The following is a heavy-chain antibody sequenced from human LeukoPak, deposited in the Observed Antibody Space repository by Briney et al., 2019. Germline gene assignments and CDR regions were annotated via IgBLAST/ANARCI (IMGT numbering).Heavy chain of an antibody. CDR1: GSTFSSYG. CDR3: ARRNSGWYGPDY. V-gene: IGHV3-33*01. Sequence: GRSLRLSCAVSGSTFSSYGMHWLRQAPGKGLEWVAVIWYDGSNKEYADSVKGRFTIARDNSKKTLYLQMNSLRAEDTAVYYCARRNSGWYGPDYWGQGTLVTVSS. J-gene: IGHJ4*02. D-gene: IGHD6-19*01. CDR2: IWYDGSNK.